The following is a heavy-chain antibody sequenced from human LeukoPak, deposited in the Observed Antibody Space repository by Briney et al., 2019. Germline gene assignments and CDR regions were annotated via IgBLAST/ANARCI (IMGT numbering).Heavy chain of an antibody. D-gene: IGHD5-18*01. CDR2: VRDNGEN. CDR1: GGSINAYY. CDR3: ARQPANTAAFDI. Sequence: PSETLSLTCTVSGGSINAYYWSWIRQPPGMGLEWIAYVRDNGENNYDPSLKSRVAISVDTANNQISLRLNFVTAADTAIYYCARQPANTAAFDIWGLGTMVTVSS. J-gene: IGHJ3*02. V-gene: IGHV4-59*08.